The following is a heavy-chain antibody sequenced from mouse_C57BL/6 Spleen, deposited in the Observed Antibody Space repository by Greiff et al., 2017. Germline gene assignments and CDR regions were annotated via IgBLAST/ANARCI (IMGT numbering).Heavy chain of an antibody. CDR1: GFNIKDYY. J-gene: IGHJ3*01. Sequence: VQLKQSGAELVRPGASVKLSCTASGFNIKDYYMHWVKQRPEQGLEWIGRIDPEDGDTEYAPKFQGKATMTADTSSNTAYLQLSSLTSEDTAVYYCTTDYGSSYRFAYWGQGTLVTVSA. D-gene: IGHD1-1*01. CDR2: IDPEDGDT. CDR3: TTDYGSSYRFAY. V-gene: IGHV14-1*01.